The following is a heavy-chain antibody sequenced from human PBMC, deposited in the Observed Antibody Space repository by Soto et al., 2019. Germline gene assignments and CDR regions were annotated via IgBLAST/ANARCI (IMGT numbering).Heavy chain of an antibody. CDR1: GCTFSDYG. V-gene: IGHV3-23*01. CDR2: ITWGGSA. CDR3: AKEKTSSTYDGLDV. Sequence: EVQLLESGGGLIHPGGSLRLSCAGSGCTFSDYGMSWVRQAPGKGLEWVSGITWGGSAYYAESVRGRFIISRDSSKNTLYVQMNSLRAEDTAIYYCAKEKTSSTYDGLDVWGQGTPVTVSS. J-gene: IGHJ6*02.